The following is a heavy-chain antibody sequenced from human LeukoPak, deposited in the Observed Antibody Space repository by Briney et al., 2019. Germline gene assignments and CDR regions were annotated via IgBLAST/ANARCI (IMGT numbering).Heavy chain of an antibody. Sequence: SETLSLTCGVHDGSFYRYYWSWIRQSPGKGLEWIGEIIHSGSAHYNPSLKSRVTISVDRSKNQFSLKLSSVTAEDTAVYYCAKSGIIVSGVVTFDYWGQGTLVTVSS. V-gene: IGHV4-34*12. CDR1: DGSFYRYY. J-gene: IGHJ4*02. CDR2: IIHSGSA. CDR3: AKSGIIVSGVVTFDY. D-gene: IGHD3-3*02.